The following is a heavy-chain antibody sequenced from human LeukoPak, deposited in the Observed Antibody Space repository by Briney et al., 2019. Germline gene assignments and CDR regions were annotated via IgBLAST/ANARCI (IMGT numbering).Heavy chain of an antibody. D-gene: IGHD6-19*01. CDR3: ARLPYYSSGWDYYYYGMDV. V-gene: IGHV1-8*02. CDR2: MNPNSGNT. Sequence: ASVKVSCKASGGTFSSYAISWVRQATGQGLEWMGWMNPNSGNTGYAQKFQGRVTMTRNTSISTAYMELSSLRSEDTAVYYCARLPYYSSGWDYYYYGMDVWGQGTTVTVSS. CDR1: GGTFSSYA. J-gene: IGHJ6*02.